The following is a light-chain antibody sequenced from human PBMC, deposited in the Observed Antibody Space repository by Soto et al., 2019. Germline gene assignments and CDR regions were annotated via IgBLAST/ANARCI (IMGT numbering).Light chain of an antibody. J-gene: IGLJ1*01. V-gene: IGLV2-23*01. CDR2: EGS. CDR1: SSDVGSYNL. CDR3: CSYAGTVYV. Sequence: QSVLTQPASGSGFPGQSITISCTGTSSDVGSYNLVSWYQQHPGKAPKLMIYEGSKRPSGVSNRFSGSKSGNTASLTISGLQAEDEADYYCCSYAGTVYVFGTGTKVTVL.